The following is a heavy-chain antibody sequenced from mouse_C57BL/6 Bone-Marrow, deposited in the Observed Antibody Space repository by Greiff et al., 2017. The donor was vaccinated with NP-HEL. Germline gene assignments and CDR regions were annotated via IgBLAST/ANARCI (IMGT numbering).Heavy chain of an antibody. CDR3: ARSDYYGSPGYFDY. V-gene: IGHV1-52*01. D-gene: IGHD1-1*01. CDR1: GYTFTSYW. Sequence: QVHVKQPGAELVRPGSSVKLSCKASGYTFTSYWMHWVKQRPIQGLEWIGNIDPSDSETHYNQKFKDKATLTVDKSSSTAYMQLSSLTSEDSAVYYCARSDYYGSPGYFDYWGQGTTLTVSS. J-gene: IGHJ2*01. CDR2: IDPSDSET.